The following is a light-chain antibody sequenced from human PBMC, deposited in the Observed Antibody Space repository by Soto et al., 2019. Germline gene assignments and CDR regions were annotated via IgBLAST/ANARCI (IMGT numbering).Light chain of an antibody. CDR2: GAS. J-gene: IGKJ1*01. CDR3: QQYDDWQT. V-gene: IGKV3-20*01. CDR1: QRLNSNY. Sequence: EIVLTQSPGTLSLSPGERATLSCRASQRLNSNYLGWYQQKPGQAPRLLIYGASSRATGIPDRFSGSGSGTDFTLTISRLEPEDFAVYYCQQYDDWQTFGQGTKVEV.